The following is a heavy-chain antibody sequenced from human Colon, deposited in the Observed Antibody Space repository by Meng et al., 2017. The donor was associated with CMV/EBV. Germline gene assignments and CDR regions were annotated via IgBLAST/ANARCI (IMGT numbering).Heavy chain of an antibody. CDR3: ARDPARLESLILGAPWLDDY. V-gene: IGHV3-23*01. J-gene: IGHJ4*02. CDR2: INSTGDET. CDR1: GVSFKSYA. D-gene: IGHD3-3*01. Sequence: GESLKISCAFSGVSFKSYAMSWVRQAPGQGLEWVAVINSTGDETYYADSVKGRFIVSRDNSQNTLYLQMGSLKADDTAVYYCARDPARLESLILGAPWLDDYWGQGTLVTVSS.